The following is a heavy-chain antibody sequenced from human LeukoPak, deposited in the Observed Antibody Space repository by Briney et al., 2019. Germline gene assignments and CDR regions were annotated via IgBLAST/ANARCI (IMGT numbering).Heavy chain of an antibody. J-gene: IGHJ6*02. Sequence: GGSLRLSCAASGFTFDDYGMHWVRQAPGKGLEWLSLITWDGRSAYYADSVRGRFTIFRDNSEKTLYLQMNSLRSEDTALYYYVKELPHYYHYGMDVWGRGTTVTVSS. V-gene: IGHV3-43*01. CDR3: VKELPHYYHYGMDV. D-gene: IGHD1-14*01. CDR2: ITWDGRSA. CDR1: GFTFDDYG.